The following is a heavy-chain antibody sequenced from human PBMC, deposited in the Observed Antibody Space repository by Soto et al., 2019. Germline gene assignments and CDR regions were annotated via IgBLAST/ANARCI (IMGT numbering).Heavy chain of an antibody. D-gene: IGHD5-12*01. CDR1: CGASSSYY. CDR2: IYYSGTT. CDR3: ARAAYSGYAVGGFGFDF. J-gene: IGHJ4*02. V-gene: IGHV4-59*01. Sequence: SETLSVTGSVSCGASSSYYWDWIRQPPGKGLEWLGYIYYSGTTNYNPSLKSRVTISVDPSKNQFSLKLTSVTAADTAVYYCARAAYSGYAVGGFGFDFWGQGTLVTVSS.